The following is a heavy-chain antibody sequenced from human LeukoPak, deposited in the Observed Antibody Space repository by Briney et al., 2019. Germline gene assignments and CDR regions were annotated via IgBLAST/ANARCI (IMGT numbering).Heavy chain of an antibody. Sequence: PGRSLRLSCAASGFTFSSYGMHWVRQAPGKGLEWVAVISYDGSSKYYADSVKGRFTMSGDNSKNTLYLHMNSLRAEDTALYFCAKDGSSSWYYFDYWGQGTLVTVSS. J-gene: IGHJ4*02. D-gene: IGHD6-13*01. CDR2: ISYDGSSK. V-gene: IGHV3-30*18. CDR1: GFTFSSYG. CDR3: AKDGSSSWYYFDY.